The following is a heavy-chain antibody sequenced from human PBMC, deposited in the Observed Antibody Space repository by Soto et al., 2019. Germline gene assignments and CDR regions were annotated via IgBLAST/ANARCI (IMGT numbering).Heavy chain of an antibody. D-gene: IGHD3-22*01. Sequence: ASVKVSCKVSGYTLTELSMHWVRQAPGKGLEWMGGFDPEDGETIYAQKFQGRVTMTEDTSTDTAYMELSSLRSEDTAVYYCAGLNYYDSSGYYYDEYFQHWGQGTLVTVSS. CDR3: AGLNYYDSSGYYYDEYFQH. V-gene: IGHV1-24*01. CDR1: GYTLTELS. J-gene: IGHJ1*01. CDR2: FDPEDGET.